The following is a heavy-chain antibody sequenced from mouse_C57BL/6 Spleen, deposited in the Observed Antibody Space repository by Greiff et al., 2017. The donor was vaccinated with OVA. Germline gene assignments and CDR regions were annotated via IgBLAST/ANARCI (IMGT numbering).Heavy chain of an antibody. CDR3: ARSGSYYYGSSFYFDY. CDR2: IHPNSGST. D-gene: IGHD1-1*01. J-gene: IGHJ2*01. Sequence: VQLQQPGAELVKPGASVKLSCKASGYTFTSYWMHWVKQRPGQGLEWIGMIHPNSGSTNYNEKFKSKATLTVDKSSSTAYMQLSSLTSEDSAVYYCARSGSYYYGSSFYFDYWGQGTTLTVSS. V-gene: IGHV1-64*01. CDR1: GYTFTSYW.